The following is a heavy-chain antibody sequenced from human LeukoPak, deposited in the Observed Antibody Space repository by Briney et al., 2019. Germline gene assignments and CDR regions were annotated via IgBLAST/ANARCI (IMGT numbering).Heavy chain of an antibody. CDR1: GFTFSSYA. CDR2: ISGSGGST. Sequence: GGSLRLSCAASGFTFSSYAMSWVRRAPGKGLEWVSAISGSGGSTYYADSVKGRFTISRDNSKNTLYLQMNSLRAEDTAVYYCAKAPYSSSWYDYYYGMDVWGQGTTVTVSS. CDR3: AKAPYSSSWYDYYYGMDV. J-gene: IGHJ6*02. D-gene: IGHD6-13*01. V-gene: IGHV3-23*01.